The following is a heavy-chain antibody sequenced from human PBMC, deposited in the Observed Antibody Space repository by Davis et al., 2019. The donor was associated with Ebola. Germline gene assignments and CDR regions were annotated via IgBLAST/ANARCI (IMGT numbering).Heavy chain of an antibody. D-gene: IGHD1-7*01. J-gene: IGHJ6*02. CDR2: IYYSGST. Sequence: SETLSLTCTVSGGSVSNYYWSWIRQPPGKGLEWIGYIYYSGSTNYNPSLKSRVTISVDTSKNQFSLKLSSVTAADTAVYYCASRNYVDLYYGMDVWGQGTTVTVSS. CDR3: ASRNYVDLYYGMDV. V-gene: IGHV4-59*02. CDR1: GGSVSNYY.